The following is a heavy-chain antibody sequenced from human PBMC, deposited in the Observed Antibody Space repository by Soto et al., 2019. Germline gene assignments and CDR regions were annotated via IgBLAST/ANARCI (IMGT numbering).Heavy chain of an antibody. J-gene: IGHJ6*02. D-gene: IGHD3-22*01. CDR3: RVVNYYYYYGMDV. Sequence: ASVKVSCKASGYTFTSYGISWVRQAPGQGLEWMGWISAYNGNTNYAQKLQGRVTMITDTSTSTAYMELRSLRSDDTAVYYCRVVNYYYYYGMDVWGQGTTVTVSS. CDR2: ISAYNGNT. CDR1: GYTFTSYG. V-gene: IGHV1-18*01.